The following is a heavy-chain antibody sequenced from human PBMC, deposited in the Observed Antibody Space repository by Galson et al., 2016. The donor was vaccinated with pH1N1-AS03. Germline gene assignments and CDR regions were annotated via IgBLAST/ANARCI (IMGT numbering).Heavy chain of an antibody. D-gene: IGHD2-21*02. CDR2: INQDENEK. CDR1: GFTFKSYW. Sequence: SLRLSCAASGFTFKSYWMSWVRQAPGKGLEWVANINQDENEKYCVDSVKGRFTISRDNAKNSLYLEMNSLRAEDTALYYCAGESTGTEQIVVVAGRYGYYYRAVWGKETTVTVSS. J-gene: IGHJ6*03. CDR3: AGESTGTEQIVVVAGRYGYYYRAV. V-gene: IGHV3-7*03.